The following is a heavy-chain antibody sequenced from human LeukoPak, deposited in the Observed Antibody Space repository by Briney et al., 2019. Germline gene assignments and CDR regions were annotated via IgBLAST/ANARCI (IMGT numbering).Heavy chain of an antibody. CDR2: ISSSSSYI. V-gene: IGHV3-21*01. J-gene: IGHJ4*02. D-gene: IGHD6-19*01. CDR3: AREDRSYRSSGWYYNY. CDR1: GFTFSSYS. Sequence: GGSLRLSCAASGFTFSSYSMNWVRQAPGKGLEWVSSISSSSSYIYYADSVKGRFTIPRDNAKNSLYLQMNSLRAEDTAVYYCAREDRSYRSSGWYYNYWGQGTLVTVSS.